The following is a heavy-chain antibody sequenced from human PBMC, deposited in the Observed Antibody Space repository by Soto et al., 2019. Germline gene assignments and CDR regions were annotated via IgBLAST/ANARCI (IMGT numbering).Heavy chain of an antibody. V-gene: IGHV1-69*01. J-gene: IGHJ1*01. CDR1: GGTFSGYA. CDR2: IIPIFGIT. Sequence: QAHLMQSGAEVKKPGSSVKVSCKASGGTFSGYAISWVRQRPGRGLEWMGGIIPIFGITTYAEKFQGRITLAADESTGTAFMDLRSLISEDTAVYYCARXPRSITGTTSSEDFQFWGPGTLVSVSS. CDR3: ARXPRSITGTTSSEDFQF. D-gene: IGHD1-20*01.